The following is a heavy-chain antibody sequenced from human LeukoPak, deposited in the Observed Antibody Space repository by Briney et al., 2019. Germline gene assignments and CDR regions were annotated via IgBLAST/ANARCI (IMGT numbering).Heavy chain of an antibody. Sequence: GASVKVSRKSSGGAFRSYAISWVRQAPGQGLEWMGRINVILDTANYAQKFQGRVTITADISTSSSYMQLSSLRSEDTAVYYCARDQGIGEASDIWGQGRVVTLSS. J-gene: IGHJ3*02. V-gene: IGHV1-69*04. CDR2: INVILDTA. CDR1: GGAFRSYA. CDR3: ARDQGIGEASDI.